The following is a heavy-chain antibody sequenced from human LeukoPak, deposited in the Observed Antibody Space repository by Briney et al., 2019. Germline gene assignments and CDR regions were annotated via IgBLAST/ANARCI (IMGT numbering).Heavy chain of an antibody. J-gene: IGHJ4*02. V-gene: IGHV3-74*01. CDR1: GFTFSTYW. D-gene: IGHD3-10*01. Sequence: GGSLRLSCAASGFTFSTYWMNWVRQAPGKGLVWVSRIIDDGSTTNYADSVKGRSTISRDNAKNTLYLQMNSLRAEDTAVYYCARHGGHYFTMVRGVAFFDYWGQGTLVTVSS. CDR2: IIDDGSTT. CDR3: ARHGGHYFTMVRGVAFFDY.